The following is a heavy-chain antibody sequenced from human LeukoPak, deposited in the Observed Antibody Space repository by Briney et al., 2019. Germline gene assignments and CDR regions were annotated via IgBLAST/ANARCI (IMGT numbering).Heavy chain of an antibody. D-gene: IGHD2-2*01. J-gene: IGHJ4*02. V-gene: IGHV1-18*01. CDR3: AKVREYCTSTSCQRYYFDY. CDR2: ISAYNGNT. CDR1: GYTFTSYG. Sequence: ASVKVSCKASGYTFTSYGISWVRQAPGQGLEWMGWISAYNGNTNYAQKLQGRVTMTRDTSTSTAYMELRSLRSDDTAVYYCAKVREYCTSTSCQRYYFDYWGQGTLVTVSS.